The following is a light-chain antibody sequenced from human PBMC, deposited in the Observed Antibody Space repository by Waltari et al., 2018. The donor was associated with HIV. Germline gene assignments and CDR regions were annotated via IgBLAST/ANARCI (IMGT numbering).Light chain of an antibody. V-gene: IGLV3-19*01. CDR1: SLSSYY. CDR3: NSRDSSGNHWV. Sequence: SSELTQDPAVSVALGQTVRITCHGDSLSSYYPRWYQQKPGQAPVLVIYGKNNRPSGIPDRFSGSSSGNTASLTITGAQAEDEADYYCNSRDSSGNHWVFGGGTKLTVL. J-gene: IGLJ3*02. CDR2: GKN.